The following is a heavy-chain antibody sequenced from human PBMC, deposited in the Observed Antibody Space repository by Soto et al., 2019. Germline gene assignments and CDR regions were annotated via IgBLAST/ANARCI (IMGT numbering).Heavy chain of an antibody. J-gene: IGHJ4*02. V-gene: IGHV3-73*02. CDR2: IRTKPNNYAT. CDR3: TXPEDPYGYPEAFDS. D-gene: IGHD5-18*01. CDR1: GFSFSGTA. Sequence: DVQLVESGGGLVQPGGSLKLSCATSGFSFSGTAMHWVRQASGKGLEWVGRIRTKPNNYATTYGASVTGRFTISRDDSKNTVYLQMNSLKTEDTAVYYCTXPEDPYGYPEAFDSWGQGALVTVSS.